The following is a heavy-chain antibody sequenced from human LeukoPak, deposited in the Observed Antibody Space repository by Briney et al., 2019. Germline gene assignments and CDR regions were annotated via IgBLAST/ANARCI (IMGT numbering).Heavy chain of an antibody. J-gene: IGHJ4*02. Sequence: GSLRLSCAASGFTFSSYAMHWVRQAPGKGLEWVAVISYDGSNKYYGDSVKGRFTISSDNSKNTLYLQMNSLRAEDTAIYYCTKEKAPIVGATPDYWGQGTLATVSS. V-gene: IGHV3-30*04. CDR1: GFTFSSYA. CDR3: TKEKAPIVGATPDY. D-gene: IGHD1-26*01. CDR2: ISYDGSNK.